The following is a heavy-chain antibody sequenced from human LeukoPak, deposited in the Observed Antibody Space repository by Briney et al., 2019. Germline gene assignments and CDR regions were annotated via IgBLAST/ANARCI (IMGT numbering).Heavy chain of an antibody. J-gene: IGHJ6*02. V-gene: IGHV4-59*01. CDR1: GGSISSYY. Sequence: SETLSLTCTVSGGSISSYYWSWIRQPPGKGLEWIGYIYYSGSTNYNPSLKSRVTISVDTSKNQFSLKLSSVTAADTAVYYCARSRGWYHYYYYGMDVWSQGTTVTVSS. D-gene: IGHD6-19*01. CDR2: IYYSGST. CDR3: ARSRGWYHYYYYGMDV.